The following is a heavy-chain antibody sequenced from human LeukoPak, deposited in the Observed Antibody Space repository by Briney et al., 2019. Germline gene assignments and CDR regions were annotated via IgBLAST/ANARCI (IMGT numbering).Heavy chain of an antibody. J-gene: IGHJ4*02. CDR2: IYHSGST. Sequence: SETLSLTCAVSGGSISSSNWWSWVRPPPGKGLEWIGEIYHSGSTNYNPSLKSRVTISVDKSKNQFSLKLSSVTAADTAVYYCARVGGWGYGSGSYYYFDYWGQGTLVTVSS. V-gene: IGHV4-4*02. CDR3: ARVGGWGYGSGSYYYFDY. CDR1: GGSISSSNW. D-gene: IGHD3-10*01.